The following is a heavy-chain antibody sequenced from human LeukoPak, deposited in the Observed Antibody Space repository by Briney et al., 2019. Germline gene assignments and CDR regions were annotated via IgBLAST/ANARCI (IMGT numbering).Heavy chain of an antibody. CDR1: GGSISSYY. J-gene: IGHJ6*03. V-gene: IGHV4-59*01. CDR2: IYYSGGT. CDR3: ARLSRHYDVLTGYGYYYYMDV. D-gene: IGHD3-9*01. Sequence: SETLSLTCTVSGGSISSYYWSWIRQPPGKGLEWIGYIYYSGGTIYNPSLKSRVTISGDTSKNQFSLKLSSVTAADTAMYYCARLSRHYDVLTGYGYYYYMDVWGKGTTVTVSS.